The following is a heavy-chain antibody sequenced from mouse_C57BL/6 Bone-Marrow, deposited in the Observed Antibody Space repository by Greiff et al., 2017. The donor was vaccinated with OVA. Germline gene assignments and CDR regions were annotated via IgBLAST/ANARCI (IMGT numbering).Heavy chain of an antibody. CDR3: ASPAYYSNPLCAY. CDR1: GYTFTSYW. J-gene: IGHJ3*01. Sequence: QVQLQQPGAELVKPGASVKMSCKASGYTFTSYWITWVKQRPGQGLEWIGDIYPGSGSTNYNEKFKSKATLTVDKSSSTAYMQLSSLTSEDSAVYYCASPAYYSNPLCAYWGQGTLVTVSA. CDR2: IYPGSGST. D-gene: IGHD2-5*01. V-gene: IGHV1-55*01.